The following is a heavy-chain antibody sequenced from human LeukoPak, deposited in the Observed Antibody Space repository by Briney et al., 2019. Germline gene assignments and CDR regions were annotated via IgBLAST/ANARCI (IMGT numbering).Heavy chain of an antibody. V-gene: IGHV3-9*01. CDR3: AKSRDCSSTGCFDEAFDY. Sequence: GGSLRLSCAASGFTFDDYAMHWVRQAPGKGLEWVSGISWNSGSIGYADSVKGRFTISRDNAKNSLYLQMNSLRAEDTALYYCAKSRDCSSTGCFDEAFDYWGQGTLVTVSS. D-gene: IGHD2-2*01. CDR2: ISWNSGSI. CDR1: GFTFDDYA. J-gene: IGHJ4*02.